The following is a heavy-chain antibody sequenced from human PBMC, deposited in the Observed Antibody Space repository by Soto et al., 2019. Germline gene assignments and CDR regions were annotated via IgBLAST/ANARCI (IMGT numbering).Heavy chain of an antibody. CDR1: GYTFTSYA. CDR3: ARVGYLLTYSADY. D-gene: IGHD2-15*01. V-gene: IGHV1-3*01. J-gene: IGHJ4*02. CDR2: INAGNGNT. Sequence: VASVKVSCKASGYTFTSYAMHWVRQAPGQRLEWMGWINAGNGNTKYSQKFQGRVTITRDTSASTAYMELSSLRSEDTVVYYCARVGYLLTYSADYWGQGTLVTVSS.